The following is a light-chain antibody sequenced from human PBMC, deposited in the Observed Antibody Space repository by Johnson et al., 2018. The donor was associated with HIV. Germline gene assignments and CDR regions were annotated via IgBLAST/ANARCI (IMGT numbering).Light chain of an antibody. J-gene: IGLJ1*01. CDR2: EKN. CDR3: GTWDSSLSAHFV. Sequence: QPVLTQPPSVSAAPGQKVTISCSGSTSNIGNNYVSWYQQLPGTAPKLLIYEKNKRPSGIPDRFSASKSGTSATLVITGLQTGDEADYYCGTWDSSLSAHFVFGTGTRFTV. CDR1: TSNIGNNY. V-gene: IGLV1-51*02.